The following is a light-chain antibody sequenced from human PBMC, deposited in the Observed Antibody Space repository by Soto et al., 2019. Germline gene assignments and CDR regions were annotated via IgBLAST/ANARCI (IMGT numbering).Light chain of an antibody. Sequence: EVAVTQSPSTLSLTQEERATLSCRASQSAPRTSLAWYQQKPGQPPSLLIYGASSRASCLPARFSSSGAGTDFTLTISSLEPEDFEVFYCQQNGTPPNTFGQDTILEIK. CDR2: GAS. V-gene: IGKV3-20*01. CDR3: QQNGTPPNT. CDR1: QSAPRTS. J-gene: IGKJ5*01.